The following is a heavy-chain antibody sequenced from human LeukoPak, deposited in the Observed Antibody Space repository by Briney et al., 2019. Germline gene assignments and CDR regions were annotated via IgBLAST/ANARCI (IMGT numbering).Heavy chain of an antibody. CDR3: ARDSQDIVVVPASYYFDY. CDR1: GFIFSSYW. J-gene: IGHJ4*02. CDR2: IKQDGSEK. Sequence: GGSLRLSCAASGFIFSSYWMSWVRQAPGKGLEWVANIKQDGSEKYYVDSVKGRFTISRDNAKNSLYLQMNSLRAEDTAVYYCARDSQDIVVVPASYYFDYWGQGTLVTVSS. D-gene: IGHD2-2*01. V-gene: IGHV3-7*01.